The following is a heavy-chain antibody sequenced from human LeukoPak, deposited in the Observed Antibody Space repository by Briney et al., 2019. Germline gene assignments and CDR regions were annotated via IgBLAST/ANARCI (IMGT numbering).Heavy chain of an antibody. V-gene: IGHV3-11*04. CDR2: ISGSGGTI. Sequence: PGGALRLSCAASRFTFSDSYMSWIRQAPGKGLEWVSYISGSGGTIYYADSVKGRFTISRDNAKNSLYLQMNSLRAEDTAVYYCARGPDGSGSYLRYWGQGTLVTVSS. CDR3: ARGPDGSGSYLRY. CDR1: RFTFSDSY. J-gene: IGHJ4*02. D-gene: IGHD6-19*01.